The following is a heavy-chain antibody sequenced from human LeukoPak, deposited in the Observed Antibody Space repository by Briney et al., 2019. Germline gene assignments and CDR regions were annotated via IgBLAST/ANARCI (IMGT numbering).Heavy chain of an antibody. D-gene: IGHD4-11*01. CDR1: GFTFSSYA. CDR3: ARWKYSNYIYYFDY. J-gene: IGHJ4*02. V-gene: IGHV3-23*01. Sequence: PGGPLRLSCAASGFTFSSYAMSWVRQAPGKGLEWVSGISGSGGSTYYADSVKGRFTISRDNSKNTLYLQMDSLRAEDTAVYYCARWKYSNYIYYFDYWGQGTLVTVSS. CDR2: ISGSGGST.